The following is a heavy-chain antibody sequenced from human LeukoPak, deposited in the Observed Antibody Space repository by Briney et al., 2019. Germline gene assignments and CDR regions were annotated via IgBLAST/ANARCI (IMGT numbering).Heavy chain of an antibody. Sequence: SETLSLTCTVSGGSISSYYWSWIRQPPGKGLEWIGYIYYSGSTNYNPSLKSRVTISVDTSKNQFSLKLSSVTAADTAVYYCASGFSSSWYGSMDYWGQGTLVTVSS. CDR2: IYYSGST. J-gene: IGHJ4*02. CDR3: ASGFSSSWYGSMDY. V-gene: IGHV4-59*08. CDR1: GGSISSYY. D-gene: IGHD6-13*01.